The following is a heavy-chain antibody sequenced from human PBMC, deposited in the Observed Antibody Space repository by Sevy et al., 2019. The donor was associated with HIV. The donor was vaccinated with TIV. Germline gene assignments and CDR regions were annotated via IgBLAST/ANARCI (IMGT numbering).Heavy chain of an antibody. V-gene: IGHV3-15*01. CDR2: IKIKSEGGTT. J-gene: IGHJ4*02. CDR3: TNNRGYCIDGVCGEYVDS. D-gene: IGHD2-8*01. CDR1: GFTFSNAW. Sequence: GGSLRLSCGASGFTFSNAWMTWVRQAPGKGLEWVGRIKIKSEGGTTYYAAPVKGRFTISRDDSKNTLYLQMNSLKSDDTAVYHCTNNRGYCIDGVCGEYVDSWGQGTLVTVSS.